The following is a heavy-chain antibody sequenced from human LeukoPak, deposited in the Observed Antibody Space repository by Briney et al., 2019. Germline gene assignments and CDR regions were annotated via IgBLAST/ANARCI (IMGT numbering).Heavy chain of an antibody. J-gene: IGHJ3*02. CDR2: LYSRGSP. CDR1: GASISTYY. V-gene: IGHV4-59*01. Sequence: SETLSLTCSVSGASISTYYWSWIRQSPGKGLEWIGYLYSRGSPNYNPSLKRRVTISVDTSKNHFSLTLSSVTAADTAVYYCARLQPNSGEWAFDIWGQGTMVTVSS. CDR3: ARLQPNSGEWAFDI. D-gene: IGHD1-1*01.